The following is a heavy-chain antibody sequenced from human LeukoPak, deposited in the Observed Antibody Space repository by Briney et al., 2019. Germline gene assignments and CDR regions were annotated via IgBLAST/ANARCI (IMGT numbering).Heavy chain of an antibody. CDR3: ARETLVDTAMLYYFDY. J-gene: IGHJ4*02. CDR2: IYYSGST. Sequence: PSETLSLTCTVSGGSISSSSYYWGWIRQPPGKGLEWIGSIYYSGSTYYNPSLKSRVTISVDTSKNQFSLKLSSVTVADTAVYYCARETLVDTAMLYYFDYWGQGTLVTVSS. D-gene: IGHD5-18*01. V-gene: IGHV4-39*07. CDR1: GGSISSSSYY.